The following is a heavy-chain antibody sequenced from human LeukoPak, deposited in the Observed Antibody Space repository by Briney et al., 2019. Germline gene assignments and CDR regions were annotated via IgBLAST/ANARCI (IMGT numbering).Heavy chain of an antibody. CDR3: TRVVAGRAGLMDV. CDR2: IYSGGRT. D-gene: IGHD5-12*01. CDR1: GFTFSSYA. J-gene: IGHJ6*02. V-gene: IGHV3-23*03. Sequence: GGSLRLSCAASGFTFSSYAMSWVRQAPGKGLEWVSVIYSGGRTHYADSVKGRLTTSRDNAKNTLYLQMNSLRADDTSRYYCTRVVAGRAGLMDVWGRGTTVTVSS.